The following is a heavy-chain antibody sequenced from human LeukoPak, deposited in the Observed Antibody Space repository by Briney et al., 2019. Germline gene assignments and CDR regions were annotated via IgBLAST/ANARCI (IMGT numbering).Heavy chain of an antibody. CDR1: GFSFSTKT. J-gene: IGHJ4*02. CDR2: ISSSSGYI. Sequence: GGSLRLSCAASGFSFSTKTMNWVRQAPGEGLEWVSSISSSSGYISYADSVRGRFTISRGNAENSLYLQMNSLTAEDSAVYYCARARVRGVSFFAYWGQGTLVTVSS. V-gene: IGHV3-21*01. CDR3: ARARVRGVSFFAY. D-gene: IGHD2-21*01.